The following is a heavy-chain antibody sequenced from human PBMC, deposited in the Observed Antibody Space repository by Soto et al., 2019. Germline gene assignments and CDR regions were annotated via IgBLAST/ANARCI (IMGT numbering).Heavy chain of an antibody. Sequence: PGGCLGLGCAASGFTLCSYAMSWVRQAPGKGLEWVSAISGSGGSTYYADSVKGRFTISRDNSKNTLYLQMNSLRAEDTAVYYCAKPQFVTWYDFDYWGQGTLVTVSS. V-gene: IGHV3-23*01. D-gene: IGHD6-13*01. CDR1: GFTLCSYA. CDR2: ISGSGGST. J-gene: IGHJ4*02. CDR3: AKPQFVTWYDFDY.